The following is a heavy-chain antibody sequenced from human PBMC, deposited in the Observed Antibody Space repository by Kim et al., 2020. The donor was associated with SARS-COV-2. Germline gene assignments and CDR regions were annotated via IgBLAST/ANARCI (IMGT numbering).Heavy chain of an antibody. CDR2: ISAYNGNT. CDR1: GYTFTSYG. Sequence: ASVKVSCKASGYTFTSYGISWVRQAPGQGLEWMGWISAYNGNTNYAQKLQGRVTMTTDTSTSTAYMELRSLRSDDTAVYYCARGLSSWSLGVGFGPWGQGTLVTVSS. CDR3: ARGLSSWSLGVGFGP. V-gene: IGHV1-18*04. J-gene: IGHJ5*02. D-gene: IGHD6-13*01.